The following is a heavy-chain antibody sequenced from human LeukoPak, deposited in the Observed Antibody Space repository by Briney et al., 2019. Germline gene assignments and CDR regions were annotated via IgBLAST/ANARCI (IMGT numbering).Heavy chain of an antibody. Sequence: KPSETLSLTCAVSGGSISSSNWWSWVRQPPGKGLEWIGEIYHSGSTNYNPSLKSRVTISVDKSKNQFSLKLSSVTAADTAVYYCARDKPPGYSSTGYYYGMDVWGQGTTVTVSS. CDR1: GGSISSSNW. CDR3: ARDKPPGYSSTGYYYGMDV. V-gene: IGHV4-4*02. J-gene: IGHJ6*02. D-gene: IGHD6-13*01. CDR2: IYHSGST.